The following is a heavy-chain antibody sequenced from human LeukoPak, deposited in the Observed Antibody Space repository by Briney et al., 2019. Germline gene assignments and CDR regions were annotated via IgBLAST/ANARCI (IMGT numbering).Heavy chain of an antibody. D-gene: IGHD3-16*02. CDR3: AKSWRPPTGASDYVWGTYRGGEFDY. J-gene: IGHJ4*02. CDR2: IKQDGSEK. Sequence: GGSLRLSCAASGFTFSSYWMSWVRQAPGKGLEWVANIKQDGSEKYYVDTVKGRFTISRDNAKNSLYLQMNSLRAEDTAVYYCAKSWRPPTGASDYVWGTYRGGEFDYWGQGTLVTVSS. CDR1: GFTFSSYW. V-gene: IGHV3-7*01.